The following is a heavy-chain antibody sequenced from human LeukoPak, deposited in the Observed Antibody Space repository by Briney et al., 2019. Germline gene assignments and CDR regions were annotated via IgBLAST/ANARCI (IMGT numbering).Heavy chain of an antibody. CDR2: ISYSGST. V-gene: IGHV4-59*01. CDR3: ARGIGNSRGTRFDP. CDR1: GGSISSYY. Sequence: SGTLSLTCTVSGGSISSYYWTWIRQPPGKGLEWIAYISYSGSTTYNPSLKSRVTISLDTSKNQFSLNLSSLTAADTAVYYCARGIGNSRGTRFDPWGQGTLVTVSS. J-gene: IGHJ5*02. D-gene: IGHD3-22*01.